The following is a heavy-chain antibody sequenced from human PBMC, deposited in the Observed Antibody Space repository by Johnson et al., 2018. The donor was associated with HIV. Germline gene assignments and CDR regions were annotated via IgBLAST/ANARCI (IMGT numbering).Heavy chain of an antibody. CDR1: GFTFSNYW. CDR3: ARRGDFGAYYPFDF. V-gene: IGHV3-7*05. Sequence: VQLVESGGGFVQPGGSLRLSCAASGFTFSNYWMTWVRQAPGKGLEWVANIQQDGSDTYYVDSVKGRFTISRDNAKNSLYLQMNSLRAEDTAVYYCARRGDFGAYYPFDFWGQGTMVTVSS. D-gene: IGHD4/OR15-4a*01. J-gene: IGHJ3*01. CDR2: IQQDGSDT.